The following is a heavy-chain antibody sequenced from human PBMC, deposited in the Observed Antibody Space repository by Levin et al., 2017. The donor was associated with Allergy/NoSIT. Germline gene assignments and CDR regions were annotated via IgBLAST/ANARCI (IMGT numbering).Heavy chain of an antibody. Sequence: GASVKVSCKASGYTFSSYAMHWVRQAPGQGLEWMGWVNPHNGNPTFAQGFAGRFVFSLDSSVSTAYLQISSLKAEDTAVYYCARDGAYSENYFDYWGQGTRVTVSS. J-gene: IGHJ4*02. V-gene: IGHV7-4-1*02. CDR3: ARDGAYSENYFDY. CDR2: VNPHNGNP. D-gene: IGHD4-11*01. CDR1: GYTFSSYA.